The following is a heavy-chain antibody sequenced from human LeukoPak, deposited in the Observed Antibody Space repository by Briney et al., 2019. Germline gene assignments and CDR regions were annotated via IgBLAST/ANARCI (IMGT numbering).Heavy chain of an antibody. CDR2: IYYSGST. J-gene: IGHJ3*02. D-gene: IGHD2-15*01. V-gene: IGHV4-39*07. CDR1: GGSISSSSYY. CDR3: ARDNPADCSGSGDAFDI. Sequence: SETLSLTCTASGGSISSSSYYWGWIRQPPGKGLEGIGTIYYSGSTYYNPSLKSRVSISVDTSKNQFSLKLSSVAAADTAVYYCARDNPADCSGSGDAFDIWGQGTMVTVSS.